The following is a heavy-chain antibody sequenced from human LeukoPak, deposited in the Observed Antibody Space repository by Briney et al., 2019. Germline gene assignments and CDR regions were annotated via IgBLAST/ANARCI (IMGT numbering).Heavy chain of an antibody. CDR2: IYYSGST. V-gene: IGHV4-39*07. Sequence: SETLSLTCIVSGGSISSSSYYWGWIRQPPGKGLEWIGSIYYSGSTYYNPSLKSRVAISVDTSRNQFSLRLSSVTAADTAVYYCARGQRITMTDWGQGTLVTVSS. CDR3: ARGQRITMTD. CDR1: GGSISSSSYY. J-gene: IGHJ4*02. D-gene: IGHD3-22*01.